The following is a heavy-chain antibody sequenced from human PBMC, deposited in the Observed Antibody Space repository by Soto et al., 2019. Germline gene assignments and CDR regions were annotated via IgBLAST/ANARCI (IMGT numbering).Heavy chain of an antibody. V-gene: IGHV3-53*01. CDR3: ARGPNSDC. J-gene: IGHJ4*02. CDR2: IYSGGNP. Sequence: EERLVQSGGGLVQPGGSLRLSCAASGFSVGGNYMSWVRQAPGKGLELVSLIYSGGNPFYADSMKGRFTLSRDNSNNMLYLQMASLRAEATAVSYCARGPNSDCWGQGTLVIVSS. D-gene: IGHD2-21*01. CDR1: GFSVGGNY.